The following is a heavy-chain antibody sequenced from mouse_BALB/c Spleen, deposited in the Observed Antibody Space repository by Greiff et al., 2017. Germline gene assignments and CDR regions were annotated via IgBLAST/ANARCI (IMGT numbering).Heavy chain of an antibody. CDR2: IWAGGST. V-gene: IGHV2-9*02. D-gene: IGHD2-2*01. CDR3: ARDNGYDVDAMDY. CDR1: GFSLTSYG. Sequence: VQVVESGPGLVAPSQSLSITCTVSGFSLTSYGVHWVRQPPGKGLEWLGVIWAGGSTNYNSALMSRLSISKDNSKSQVFLKMNSLQTDDTAMYYCARDNGYDVDAMDYWGQGTSVTVSS. J-gene: IGHJ4*01.